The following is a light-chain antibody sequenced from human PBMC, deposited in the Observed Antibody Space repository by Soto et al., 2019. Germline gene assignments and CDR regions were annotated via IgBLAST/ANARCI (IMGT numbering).Light chain of an antibody. CDR1: RGISSY. CDR2: AAS. V-gene: IGKV1-9*01. Sequence: DIQLTQSPSFLSASVGDRVTITCRASRGISSYLAWYQQKPGKAPKLLIYAASTLQSGVPSRFSGSGSGTEFTLTISSLQPEDFATYDCQQLNSYLFTFGPGTKVDIK. CDR3: QQLNSYLFT. J-gene: IGKJ3*01.